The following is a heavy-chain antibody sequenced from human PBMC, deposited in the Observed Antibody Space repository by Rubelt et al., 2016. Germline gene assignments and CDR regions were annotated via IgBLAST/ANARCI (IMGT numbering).Heavy chain of an antibody. V-gene: IGHV1-2*06. CDR2: INPNSGGT. CDR1: GYTFTGYY. CDR3: ARVPAGYCSSTSCYVSDY. D-gene: IGHD2-2*03. J-gene: IGHJ4*02. Sequence: QVQLVQSGAEVKKPGASVKVSCKASGYTFTGYYMHWVRQAPGQGLEWVGRINPNSGGTNYAQKLQGRVTMTRDTSITTAYMELSRLRSEDTAVYYCARVPAGYCSSTSCYVSDYWGQGTLVTVSS.